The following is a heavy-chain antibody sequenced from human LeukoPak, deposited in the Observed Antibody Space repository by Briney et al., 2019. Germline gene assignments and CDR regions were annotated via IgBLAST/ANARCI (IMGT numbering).Heavy chain of an antibody. Sequence: SETLSLTCTVSGGSISSYYWSWLRQPPGKGLEWMGYIYYSGSTNYNPSLKRRVTLSVDTSKNQFSLKLSSVTAADTAVYYCARHIRGGGYGSGSYLGATRQFNWFDPWGQGTLVTVSS. V-gene: IGHV4-59*08. J-gene: IGHJ5*02. CDR2: IYYSGST. CDR1: GGSISSYY. CDR3: ARHIRGGGYGSGSYLGATRQFNWFDP. D-gene: IGHD3-10*01.